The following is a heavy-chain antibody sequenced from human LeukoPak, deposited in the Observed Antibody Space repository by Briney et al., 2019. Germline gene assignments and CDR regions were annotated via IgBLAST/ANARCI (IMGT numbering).Heavy chain of an antibody. Sequence: SETLSLTCTVSGGSISSYYWSWIRQPPGKGLEWIGYIYYSGSTNYNPSLKSRVTISVDTSKNQFSLKLSSVTAADTAVYYCAGHFNGWFDPWGQGTLVTVSS. V-gene: IGHV4-59*08. CDR2: IYYSGST. J-gene: IGHJ5*02. CDR1: GGSISSYY. CDR3: AGHFNGWFDP. D-gene: IGHD2-8*01.